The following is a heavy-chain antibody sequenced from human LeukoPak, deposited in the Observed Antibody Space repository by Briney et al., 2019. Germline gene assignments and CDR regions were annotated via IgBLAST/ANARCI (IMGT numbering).Heavy chain of an antibody. V-gene: IGHV3-11*01. CDR1: GFTFSDYY. CDR3: ASAGDYVWGSYRYSDY. Sequence: GGSLRLSCAASGFTFSDYYMSWIRQAPGKGLEWVSYISSSGSTIYYADSVKGRFTISRDNAKNSLYLQMNSLRAEDTAVYYCASAGDYVWGSYRYSDYWGQGTLVTVSS. D-gene: IGHD3-16*02. CDR2: ISSSGSTI. J-gene: IGHJ4*02.